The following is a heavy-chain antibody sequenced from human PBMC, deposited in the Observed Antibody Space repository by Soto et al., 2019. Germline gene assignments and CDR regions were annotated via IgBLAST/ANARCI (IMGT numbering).Heavy chain of an antibody. D-gene: IGHD3-10*01. V-gene: IGHV3-7*01. Sequence: EVQLVESGGALVQPGGSLRLSCAAFGFTFSTYYMTWFRQAPGKGLEWVANIRQDGNEIYSVASVKGRFTISRDNAKNSLDLQMNSLRAEDTAVYYCASVGGAWYSELWGRGTLVTVSS. CDR3: ASVGGAWYSEL. J-gene: IGHJ2*01. CDR1: GFTFSTYY. CDR2: IRQDGNEI.